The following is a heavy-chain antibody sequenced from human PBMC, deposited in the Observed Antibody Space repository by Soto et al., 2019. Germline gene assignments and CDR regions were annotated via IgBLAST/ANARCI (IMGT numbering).Heavy chain of an antibody. V-gene: IGHV4-59*01. J-gene: IGHJ6*02. Sequence: SHTYTVPGASISGAHWSWLRQPPGKGLEWIGYMYNTGSTVYNPSFKSRVTISVDTSKNQFSLKLNSVTAADTAVYYCARDLWGYCGTDCYPLDVWGQGTTVT. CDR1: GASISGAH. CDR2: MYNTGST. D-gene: IGHD2-21*02. CDR3: ARDLWGYCGTDCYPLDV.